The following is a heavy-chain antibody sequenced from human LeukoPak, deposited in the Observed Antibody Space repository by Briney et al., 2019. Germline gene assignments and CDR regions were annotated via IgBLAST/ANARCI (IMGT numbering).Heavy chain of an antibody. J-gene: IGHJ4*02. Sequence: GGALRLSCAASGFTFSNAWMSWVRQAPGKGLEGVGRIKSNTDGATTDYAAPVKGRFTISRDDSKNTLYLQMHSLKTEDTAVYYCTTYSSGWYWGQGTLVTVSS. CDR3: TTYSSGWY. CDR2: IKSNTDGATT. CDR1: GFTFSNAW. D-gene: IGHD6-19*01. V-gene: IGHV3-15*01.